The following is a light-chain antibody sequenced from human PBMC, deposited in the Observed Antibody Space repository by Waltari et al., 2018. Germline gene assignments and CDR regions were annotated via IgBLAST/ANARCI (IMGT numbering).Light chain of an antibody. J-gene: IGKJ3*01. Sequence: DIQMTQSPSTLSASVGDRVTITCRASQSIPMYVNWYQQKPGKAPKLPIYAASRVQSGVPSRVSGSGSGTDFTLTIASLQPEDFATYHCQQSDSTPHTFGPGTKVDIK. V-gene: IGKV1-39*01. CDR3: QQSDSTPHT. CDR1: QSIPMY. CDR2: AAS.